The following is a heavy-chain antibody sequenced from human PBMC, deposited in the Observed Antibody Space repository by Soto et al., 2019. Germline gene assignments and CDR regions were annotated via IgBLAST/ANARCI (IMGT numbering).Heavy chain of an antibody. J-gene: IGHJ6*02. Sequence: VSLKVYCKAAGYAYTSDPGHWVRKENEQRLEWMGWINAGNGNTKYSQKFQGRVTITRDTSASTAYMELSSLRSEDTAVYYCASSGYYKYYYYVMAVWGQRTTVTGSS. CDR2: INAGNGNT. CDR1: GYAYTSDP. CDR3: ASSGYYKYYYYVMAV. V-gene: IGHV1-3*01. D-gene: IGHD3-22*01.